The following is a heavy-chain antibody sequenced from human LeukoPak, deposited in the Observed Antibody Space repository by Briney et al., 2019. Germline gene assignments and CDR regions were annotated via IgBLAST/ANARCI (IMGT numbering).Heavy chain of an antibody. V-gene: IGHV1-18*01. Sequence: ASVTVSCKASGYTFTSYDINWVRQAPGQGLEWMGWISAYNGNTNYAQKLQGRVTMTTDTSTSTAYMELRSLRSDDTAVYYCAREPGYYDILTGYLPDVWGKGTTVTISS. J-gene: IGHJ6*04. CDR3: AREPGYYDILTGYLPDV. CDR1: GYTFTSYD. D-gene: IGHD3-9*01. CDR2: ISAYNGNT.